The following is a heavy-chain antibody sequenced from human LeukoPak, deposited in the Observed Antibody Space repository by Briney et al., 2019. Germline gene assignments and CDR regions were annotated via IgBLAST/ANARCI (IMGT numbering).Heavy chain of an antibody. D-gene: IGHD5-18*01. V-gene: IGHV3-49*04. CDR2: IRSKAYGGTT. CDR3: TRGPRQLWLYYGMDV. J-gene: IGHJ6*02. Sequence: PGRSLRLSCTASGFTFGDYAMSWVRQAPGKGLEWVGFIRSKAYGGTTEYAASVKGRFTISRDDSKSIAYLQMNSLKTEDTAVYYCTRGPRQLWLYYGMDVWGQGTTVIVSS. CDR1: GFTFGDYA.